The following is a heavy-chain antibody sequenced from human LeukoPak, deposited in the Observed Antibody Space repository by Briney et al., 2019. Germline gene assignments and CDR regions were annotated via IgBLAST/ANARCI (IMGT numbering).Heavy chain of an antibody. D-gene: IGHD1-1*01. CDR3: AMVSTTRTTRTYFEY. CDR2: INPNNGVT. V-gene: IGHV1-2*02. CDR1: GYTFTGYF. J-gene: IGHJ4*02. Sequence: ASVKVSCKASGYTFTGYFIHWVRQAPGQGLEYMGWINPNNGVTKYAQKFQGSVTMTRDTSINTAYMELTSLTSDDTAVYYCAMVSTTRTTRTYFEYWGQGTLLTVSS.